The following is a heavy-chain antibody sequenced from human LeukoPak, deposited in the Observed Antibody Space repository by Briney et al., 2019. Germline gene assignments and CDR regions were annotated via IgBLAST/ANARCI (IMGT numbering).Heavy chain of an antibody. CDR3: ASCLGYCTRLPDMDA. Sequence: SETLSLTCAVYGGPFSNYCWSWIRQPPGKGLEWIGEINHSGSTNYNPSLKSRVTISVDTSKNQFSLKLSSVTAADTAVYYCASCLGYCTRLPDMDAWSKGTTVTVSS. CDR1: GGPFSNYC. D-gene: IGHD2-8*01. V-gene: IGHV4-34*01. CDR2: INHSGST. J-gene: IGHJ6*03.